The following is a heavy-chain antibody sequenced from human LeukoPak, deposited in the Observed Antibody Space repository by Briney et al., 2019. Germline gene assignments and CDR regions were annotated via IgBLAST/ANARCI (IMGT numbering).Heavy chain of an antibody. CDR1: GFTFSSYA. Sequence: GGSLGLSCAASGFTFSSYAMSWVRQAPGKGLEWVSAISGSGGSTYYADSVKGRFTISRDNSKNTLYLQMNSLGAEDTAVYYCAKGKVPAAILGAFDIWGQGTMVTVSS. D-gene: IGHD2-2*01. CDR3: AKGKVPAAILGAFDI. CDR2: ISGSGGST. J-gene: IGHJ3*02. V-gene: IGHV3-23*01.